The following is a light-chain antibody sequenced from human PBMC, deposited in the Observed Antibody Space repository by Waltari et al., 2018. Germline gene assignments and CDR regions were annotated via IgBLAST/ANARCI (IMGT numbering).Light chain of an antibody. CDR1: PSLQQSNGRIF. Sequence: EIVMTQSPLSLPVTPGEPASISCRSSPSLQQSNGRIFLDWYLQKPGQSPQLLIYLGSNRASGVPDRFSGSGSGTDFTLKIDKVEAEDVGVYYCMQALETPITFGQGTRLDI. CDR2: LGS. CDR3: MQALETPIT. J-gene: IGKJ5*01. V-gene: IGKV2-28*01.